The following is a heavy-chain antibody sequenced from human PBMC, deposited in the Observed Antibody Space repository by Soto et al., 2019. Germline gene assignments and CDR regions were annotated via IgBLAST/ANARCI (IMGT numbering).Heavy chain of an antibody. CDR2: ISGSGANT. CDR1: GFTFISYA. V-gene: IGHV3-23*01. Sequence: EVQLLQSGGGLVQPGGSLGLSCGASGFTFISYAMSWVRHVPGKGLEWISSISGSGANTWYAGSVQGRFIISRDNSKSTVSLHMSSLRGEETAIYYCARDRATFDSWGQGTLVTVSS. D-gene: IGHD1-26*01. CDR3: ARDRATFDS. J-gene: IGHJ4*02.